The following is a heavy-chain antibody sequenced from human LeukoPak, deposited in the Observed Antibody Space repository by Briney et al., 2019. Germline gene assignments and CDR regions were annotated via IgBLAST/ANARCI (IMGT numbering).Heavy chain of an antibody. V-gene: IGHV1-2*02. Sequence: GASVKVSCKASGYTFTGYYMHWVRQVPGQGLEWMGWINPNSGGTNYAQKFQGRVTMTRDTSISTAYMELSRLRSDDTAVYYCAREWGALYSNYNYWGQGTLVTVSS. J-gene: IGHJ4*02. CDR1: GYTFTGYY. D-gene: IGHD4-11*01. CDR3: AREWGALYSNYNY. CDR2: INPNSGGT.